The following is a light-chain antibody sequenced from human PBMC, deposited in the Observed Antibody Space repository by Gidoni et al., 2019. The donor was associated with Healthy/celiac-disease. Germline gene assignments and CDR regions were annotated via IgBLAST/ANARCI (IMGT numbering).Light chain of an antibody. V-gene: IGKV3-20*01. J-gene: IGKJ4*01. CDR2: GAS. CDR3: QQYGSSPAT. CDR1: QSVSSSY. Sequence: DIVLTQSPGTLSLSPGERATLSCRASQSVSSSYLAWYQQKPGQAPRLLIYGASSRATGIPDRFSGSGSGTDFSLTISRLEPEDLAVYYCQQYGSSPATFGGGTKVEIK.